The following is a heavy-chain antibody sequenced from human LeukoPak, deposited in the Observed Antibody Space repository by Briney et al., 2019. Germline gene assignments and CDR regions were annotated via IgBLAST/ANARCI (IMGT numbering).Heavy chain of an antibody. V-gene: IGHV3-7*01. CDR3: ARANIAVAGTVPLNY. CDR1: GFTFSSYW. D-gene: IGHD6-19*01. J-gene: IGHJ4*02. Sequence: GGSLRLSCAASGFTFSSYWMSWVRQAPGKGLEWVANIKQDGSEKYYVGSVKGRFTISRDNAKNSLYLQMNSLRAGDTAMYYCARANIAVAGTVPLNYWGQGTLVTVSS. CDR2: IKQDGSEK.